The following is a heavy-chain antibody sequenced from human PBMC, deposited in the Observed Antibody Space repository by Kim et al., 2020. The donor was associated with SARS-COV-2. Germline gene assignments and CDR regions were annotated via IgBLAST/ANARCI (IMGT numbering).Heavy chain of an antibody. V-gene: IGHV4-59*01. CDR3: ARSWQQLAPLDY. Sequence: NYNPSLMIRVTISVDTSKNQFSRKLSSVTAADTAVYYCARSWQQLAPLDYWGQGTLVTVSS. D-gene: IGHD6-13*01. J-gene: IGHJ4*02.